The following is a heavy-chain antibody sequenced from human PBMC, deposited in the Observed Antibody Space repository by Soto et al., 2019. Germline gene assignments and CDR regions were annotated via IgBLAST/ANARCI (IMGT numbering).Heavy chain of an antibody. CDR2: IIPIFGTG. CDR3: VRDAPIGSVFSGYDAIDS. V-gene: IGHV1-69*08. CDR1: GGTFSTST. Sequence: QVQLEQSGTEVKKPGSSVKVSCKASGGTFSTSTFTWVRQAPGQGLEWMGRIIPIFGTGDYAPKFQGRVLITADKSTSRVYMALSGLKAEDTAVFFCVRDAPIGSVFSGYDAIDSWGQGTLVTVSS. D-gene: IGHD5-12*01. J-gene: IGHJ4*02.